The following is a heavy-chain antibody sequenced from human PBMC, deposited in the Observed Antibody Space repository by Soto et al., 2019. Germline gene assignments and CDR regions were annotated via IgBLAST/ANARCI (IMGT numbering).Heavy chain of an antibody. CDR3: ARDDSSGPGRCDP. CDR1: GYTFTSYG. V-gene: IGHV1-18*01. D-gene: IGHD3-22*01. Sequence: QVHLVQSGAEVKKPGASVKVSCKASGYTFTSYGVSWVRQVPGQGLEWMGWISTYSGSTGYAKKFQGRVTVTTDTSTATVYMELRSLRADDTAVYYCARDDSSGPGRCDPWGQGPLVTVSS. J-gene: IGHJ5*02. CDR2: ISTYSGST.